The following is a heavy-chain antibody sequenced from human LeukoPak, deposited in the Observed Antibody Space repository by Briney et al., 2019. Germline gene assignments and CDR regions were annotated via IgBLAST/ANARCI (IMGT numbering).Heavy chain of an antibody. CDR2: IYYTGST. CDR1: GGSISSSTYN. CDR3: ARGSSGYYL. J-gene: IGHJ4*02. Sequence: SETLSLTCIVSGGSISSSTYNWAWIRQPPGKGLEWIGSIYYTGSTFYNPSLKSRVTMSVDTSKNQFSLKLSSVTAADTAVYDCARGSSGYYLWGQGTLVTVSS. D-gene: IGHD3-22*01. V-gene: IGHV4-39*07.